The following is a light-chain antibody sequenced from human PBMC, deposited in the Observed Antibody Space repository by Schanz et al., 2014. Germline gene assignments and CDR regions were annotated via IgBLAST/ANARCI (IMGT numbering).Light chain of an antibody. CDR3: NSFTSSHTHV. CDR1: SSNIGAGYD. J-gene: IGLJ3*02. CDR2: ANT. Sequence: QSVLTQPPSVSGAPGQRVTISCTGSSSNIGAGYDVHWYQLLPGTAPKLLIYANTNRPSGVPDRFSGSKSGTSASLAITGLQAEDEADYYCNSFTSSHTHVFGGGTKVTVL. V-gene: IGLV1-40*01.